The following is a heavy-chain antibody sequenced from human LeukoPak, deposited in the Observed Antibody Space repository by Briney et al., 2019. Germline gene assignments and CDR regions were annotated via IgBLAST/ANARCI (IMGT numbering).Heavy chain of an antibody. V-gene: IGHV3-7*01. CDR2: KNQDGSEK. CDR1: GFTLSNYW. J-gene: IGHJ4*02. Sequence: PGGSLRLSCAASGFTLSNYWMNWVRQAPGKGLEWVANKNQDGSEKYYVDSVMGRFTISRDNAKNSLYLQMNSLRAEDTAVYYCARVVKGSFDYWGQGTLVTVSA. D-gene: IGHD1-26*01. CDR3: ARVVKGSFDY.